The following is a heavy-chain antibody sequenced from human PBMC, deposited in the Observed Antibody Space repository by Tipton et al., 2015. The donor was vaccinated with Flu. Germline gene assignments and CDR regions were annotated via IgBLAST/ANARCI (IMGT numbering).Heavy chain of an antibody. CDR3: ARLSYYDVDLRNFYFDY. Sequence: TLSLTCTVSSGSITNYHWGWIRQPPGKGLEWIGGIHYSGTTYYNPSLKSRVTISVDTSKNQFSLKVTSVTAADTAVYYCARLSYYDVDLRNFYFDYWGQGALVTVSS. CDR1: SGSITNYH. CDR2: IHYSGTT. V-gene: IGHV4-39*01. J-gene: IGHJ4*02. D-gene: IGHD3-10*02.